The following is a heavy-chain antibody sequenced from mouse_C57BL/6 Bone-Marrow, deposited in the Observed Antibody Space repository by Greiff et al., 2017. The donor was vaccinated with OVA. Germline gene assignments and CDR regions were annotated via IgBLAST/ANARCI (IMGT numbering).Heavy chain of an antibody. D-gene: IGHD2-4*01. V-gene: IGHV1-55*01. CDR3: ARDGAGDYPYWYFDV. CDR2: IYPGSGST. Sequence: QVHVKQPGAELVKPGASVKMSCKASGYTFTSYWITWVKQRPGQGLEWIGDIYPGSGSTNYNEKFKSKATLTVDTSSSTAYMQLSSLTSEDSAVYYCARDGAGDYPYWYFDVWGTGTTVTVSS. J-gene: IGHJ1*03. CDR1: GYTFTSYW.